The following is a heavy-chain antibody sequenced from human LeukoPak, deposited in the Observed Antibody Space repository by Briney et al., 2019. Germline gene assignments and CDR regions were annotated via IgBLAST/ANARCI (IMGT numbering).Heavy chain of an antibody. Sequence: SETLSLTCTVSGGSISSSTSYWGWIRQPPGQGLEWIVTIFYSGITYYNPSLKSRVTISVDTSKNQFSLKLSSVTAADTAVYYCARHECSYYRPFDYWGQGTPVTVSS. J-gene: IGHJ4*02. D-gene: IGHD1-26*01. V-gene: IGHV4-39*01. CDR2: IFYSGIT. CDR1: GGSISSSTSY. CDR3: ARHECSYYRPFDY.